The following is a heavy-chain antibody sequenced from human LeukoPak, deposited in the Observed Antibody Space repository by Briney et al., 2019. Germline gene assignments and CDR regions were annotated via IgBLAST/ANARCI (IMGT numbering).Heavy chain of an antibody. CDR1: GFTFSSYA. Sequence: GGSLRLSCAASGFTFSSYAMHWVRQAPGKGLEWVAVISHDGSNKYYADSVKGRFTISRDNSRNTLYLQMNSLRAEDTAVYYCAGQTYYYDSSGYFNYWGQGTLVTVSS. CDR3: AGQTYYYDSSGYFNY. V-gene: IGHV3-30-3*01. CDR2: ISHDGSNK. D-gene: IGHD3-22*01. J-gene: IGHJ4*02.